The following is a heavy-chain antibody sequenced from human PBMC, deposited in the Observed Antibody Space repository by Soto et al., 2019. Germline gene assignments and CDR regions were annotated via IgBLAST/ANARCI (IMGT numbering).Heavy chain of an antibody. V-gene: IGHV4-30-2*01. CDR3: ARARLRRTGRAFDM. D-gene: IGHD2-21*02. J-gene: IGHJ3*02. CDR1: GGSITSGTYF. Sequence: QLQLQESGSGLVKPSQTLSLTCAVSGGSITSGTYFWSWIRQPPGKGPEWIGHINHSGSTYYNPSLKSRLTISVDRSKNQFSLKLNSVTAADTAVYYCARARLRRTGRAFDMWGQGTMVTVSS. CDR2: INHSGST.